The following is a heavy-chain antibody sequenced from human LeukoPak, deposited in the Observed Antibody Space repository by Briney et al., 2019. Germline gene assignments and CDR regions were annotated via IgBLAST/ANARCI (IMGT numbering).Heavy chain of an antibody. CDR3: TRAGGATNLGFDY. Sequence: GGSLRLSCAASGFTFSSYYMRWVRQAPGKGLEWVSAIGTAGNTYYAASVKGRSTISRENAKNSLFLQVNSLRGGDTAVYYCTRAGGATNLGFDYWGQGTLVTVSS. CDR2: IGTAGNT. D-gene: IGHD1-26*01. V-gene: IGHV3-13*01. J-gene: IGHJ4*02. CDR1: GFTFSSYY.